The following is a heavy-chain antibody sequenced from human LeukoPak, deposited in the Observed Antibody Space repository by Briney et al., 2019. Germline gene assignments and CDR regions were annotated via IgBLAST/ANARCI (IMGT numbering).Heavy chain of an antibody. J-gene: IGHJ3*02. D-gene: IGHD6-13*01. CDR2: ISGSGGST. V-gene: IGHV3-23*01. Sequence: GGSLRLSCSASGFTFSNYAMHWVRQAPGKGLEWVSGISGSGGSTYYADSVKGRFTISRDNSKNTLYLQMNSLRADDTAIYYCAKSLSIAAAGIAYRAFDIWGQGTMVTVSS. CDR1: GFTFSNYA. CDR3: AKSLSIAAAGIAYRAFDI.